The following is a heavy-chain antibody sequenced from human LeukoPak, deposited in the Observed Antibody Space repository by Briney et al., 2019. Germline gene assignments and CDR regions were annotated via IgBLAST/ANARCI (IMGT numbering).Heavy chain of an antibody. CDR1: GFTFSSYT. CDR3: AKDRGLVPAANDY. V-gene: IGHV3-21*04. D-gene: IGHD2-2*01. J-gene: IGHJ4*02. Sequence: GSLRLSCAASGFTFSSYTINWVRQAPGKGLEWVSSISSSTSYIYYADSVKGRFTISRDNSKNTLYLQMNSLRAEDTAVYYCAKDRGLVPAANDYWGQGTLVTVSS. CDR2: ISSSTSYI.